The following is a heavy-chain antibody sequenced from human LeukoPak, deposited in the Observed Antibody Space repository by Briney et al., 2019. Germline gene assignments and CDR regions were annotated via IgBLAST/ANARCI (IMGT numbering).Heavy chain of an antibody. J-gene: IGHJ4*02. Sequence: PSETLSLTCTVSGGSINNSSYFWGWIRQSPGKELEWIASIYYRGSTYYNPSLKSRVTIFLDTSESQVSLRLYSVTASDTAAYYCARHHTYFTWGSFYTDYYFANWGQGTLVTVSS. CDR2: IYYRGST. D-gene: IGHD3-16*01. CDR3: ARHHTYFTWGSFYTDYYFAN. CDR1: GGSINNSSYF. V-gene: IGHV4-39*01.